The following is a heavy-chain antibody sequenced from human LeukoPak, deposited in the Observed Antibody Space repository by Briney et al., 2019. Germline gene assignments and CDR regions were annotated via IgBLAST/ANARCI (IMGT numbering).Heavy chain of an antibody. D-gene: IGHD1-26*01. V-gene: IGHV3-30*18. CDR2: ISFDGVKT. CDR3: AKDRGSRSAAYGMDV. J-gene: IGHJ6*02. CDR1: GFTFSSYG. Sequence: GRSLRLSCAASGFTFSSYGMHWVRQAPGKGLEWVALISFDGVKTDYADSVKGRFTISRDSSQNTLYLQMNSLRAEDTAVYYCAKDRGSRSAAYGMDVWGQGTTVTVSS.